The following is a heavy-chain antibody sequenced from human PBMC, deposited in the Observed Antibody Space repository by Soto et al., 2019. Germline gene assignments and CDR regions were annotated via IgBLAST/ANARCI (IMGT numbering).Heavy chain of an antibody. CDR2: IYYSGDT. D-gene: IGHD3-3*02. V-gene: IGHV4-30-4*01. CDR1: GDSIISGDYY. Sequence: SETLSLTCTVSGDSIISGDYYWSWIRQTPGKGLEWIGYIYYSGDTNYNPSLKSRVIISVDTSKNQFSLKLSSVTAAATAVYYCASPKIAFYNWFDPWGQGTLVTVSS. J-gene: IGHJ5*02. CDR3: ASPKIAFYNWFDP.